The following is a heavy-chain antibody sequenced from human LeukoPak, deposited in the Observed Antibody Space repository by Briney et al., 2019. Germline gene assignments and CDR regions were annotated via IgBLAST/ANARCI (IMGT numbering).Heavy chain of an antibody. D-gene: IGHD1-7*01. J-gene: IGHJ4*02. CDR1: GGSVSSGSYY. Sequence: SETLSLTCTVSGGSVSSGSYYWTWIRQPPGKGLEWIGYIYYSGSTNYNTSLKSRVTISIDTSKNQFSLKLSSVTAADTAMYYCARGITGSTPAQYWGQGTLVTVSS. CDR3: ARGITGSTPAQY. V-gene: IGHV4-61*01. CDR2: IYYSGST.